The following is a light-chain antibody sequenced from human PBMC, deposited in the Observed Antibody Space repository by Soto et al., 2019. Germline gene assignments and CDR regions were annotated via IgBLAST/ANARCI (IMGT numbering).Light chain of an antibody. V-gene: IGKV3-11*01. CDR2: DAS. CDR1: QTGDSRY. CDR3: QQRSNWPLIT. J-gene: IGKJ5*01. Sequence: EIVLTQSPGTLSLSPGETATLSCRASQTGDSRYLAWYQQKPGQAPRLLIYDASNRATGIPARFSGSGSGTDFTLTISSLEPEDFAVYYCQQRSNWPLITFGQGTRLEI.